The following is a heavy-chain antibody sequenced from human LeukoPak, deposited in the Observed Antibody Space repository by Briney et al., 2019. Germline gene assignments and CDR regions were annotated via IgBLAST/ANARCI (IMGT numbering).Heavy chain of an antibody. V-gene: IGHV4-34*01. Sequence: SETLSLTCAVYGGSFSGYYWSWIRQPPGKGLEWIGEINHSGSTNYNQSLKSRVTISVDTSKNQFSLKLSSVTAADTAVYYCARGREIAARYFDYWGQGTLVTVSS. CDR3: ARGREIAARYFDY. CDR2: INHSGST. J-gene: IGHJ4*02. CDR1: GGSFSGYY. D-gene: IGHD6-6*01.